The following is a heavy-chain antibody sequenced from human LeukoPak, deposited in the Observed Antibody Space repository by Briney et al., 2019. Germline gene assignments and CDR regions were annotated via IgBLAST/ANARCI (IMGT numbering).Heavy chain of an antibody. D-gene: IGHD1-1*01. V-gene: IGHV3-33*01. CDR1: GFTFSSHG. J-gene: IGHJ5*02. Sequence: GRSLRLSCAASGFTFSSHGMHWVRQAPGKGLEWVAVIWYDGSNKYYADSVKGRFTISRDNSKNTLYLQMNSLRAEGTAVYYCARSGGPGGTPLSNWFDPWGQGTLVTVSS. CDR3: ARSGGPGGTPLSNWFDP. CDR2: IWYDGSNK.